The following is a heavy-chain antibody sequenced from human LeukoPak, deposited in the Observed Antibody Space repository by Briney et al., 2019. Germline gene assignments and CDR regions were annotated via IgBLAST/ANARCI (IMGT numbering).Heavy chain of an antibody. D-gene: IGHD4-17*01. CDR3: ARNGDFGDYLDY. CDR2: IWYDGTNK. V-gene: IGHV3-33*01. CDR1: GFAFSSFG. J-gene: IGHJ4*02. Sequence: RGSLRLSCAASGFAFSSFGMHWVRQAPGKGLEWVAVIWYDGTNKYYADSVKGRFTISRDNSKNTLYLQMNSLRAEDTAVYYCARNGDFGDYLDYWGQGTLVTVSS.